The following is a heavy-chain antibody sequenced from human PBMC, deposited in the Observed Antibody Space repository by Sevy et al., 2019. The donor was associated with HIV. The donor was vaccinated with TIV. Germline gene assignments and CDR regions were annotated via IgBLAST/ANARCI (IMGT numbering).Heavy chain of an antibody. CDR1: GFTFSSYA. D-gene: IGHD3-22*01. CDR3: AKLPDYYDSSGLKGYAFDI. V-gene: IGHV3-23*01. J-gene: IGHJ3*02. CDR2: ISGSGGST. Sequence: GGSLRLSCAASGFTFSSYAMSWVRQAPGKGLEWVSAISGSGGSTYYADSVKGRFTISRDNSKNSLYLQMNSLRAEDTALYYCAKLPDYYDSSGLKGYAFDIWGQGTMVTVSS.